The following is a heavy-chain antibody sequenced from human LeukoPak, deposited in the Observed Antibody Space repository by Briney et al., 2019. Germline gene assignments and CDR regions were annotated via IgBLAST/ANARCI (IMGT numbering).Heavy chain of an antibody. V-gene: IGHV4-59*11. D-gene: IGHD5-24*01. Sequence: SSETLSLTCLVSGASISGHYWSWLRQPPGKGLEWIGYIYHSGATRYTSSLKSRVTTSLDTSKNNFSLKLSAVTAADTAVYYCARGNGMATFPWDSWGQGTLVPSPQ. CDR3: ARGNGMATFPWDS. J-gene: IGHJ4*02. CDR1: GASISGHY. CDR2: IYHSGAT.